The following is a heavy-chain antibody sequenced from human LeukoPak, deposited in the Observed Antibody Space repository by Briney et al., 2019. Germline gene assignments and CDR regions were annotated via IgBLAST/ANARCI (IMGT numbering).Heavy chain of an antibody. V-gene: IGHV3-49*04. CDR3: TRDRRRGTSRGNFDY. CDR1: GFTFGDYA. Sequence: GGSLRLSCTASGFTFGDYAMSWVRQAPGKGLEWVGFIRSKAYGGTTEYAASVEGRFTISRDDSKGIAYLQMNSLKTEDTAVYYCTRDRRRGTSRGNFDYWGQGTLVTVSS. J-gene: IGHJ4*02. D-gene: IGHD2-2*01. CDR2: IRSKAYGGTT.